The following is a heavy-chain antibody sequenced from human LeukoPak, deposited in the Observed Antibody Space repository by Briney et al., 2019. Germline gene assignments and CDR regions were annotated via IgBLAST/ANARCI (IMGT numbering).Heavy chain of an antibody. V-gene: IGHV3-30*04. J-gene: IGHJ4*02. CDR3: AKGMYYYDSSGSPALNY. CDR1: GFTFSSYA. CDR2: ISYDGSNK. D-gene: IGHD3-22*01. Sequence: GGSLRLSCAASGFTFSSYAMHWVRQAPGKGLEWVAVISYDGSNKYYADSVKGRFTISRDNSKNTLYLQMNSLRAEDTAVYYCAKGMYYYDSSGSPALNYWGQGTLVTVSS.